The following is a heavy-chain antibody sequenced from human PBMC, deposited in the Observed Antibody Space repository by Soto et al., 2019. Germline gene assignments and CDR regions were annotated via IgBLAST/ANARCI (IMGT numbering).Heavy chain of an antibody. Sequence: GASVKVSCKASGGTFSSYTISWVRQAPGQGLEWMGRIIPILGIANYAQKFQGRVTITADKSTSTAYMELSSLRSEDTAVYYCAKDFDPRYFDWLLLDTFDYWGQGTLVTVSS. J-gene: IGHJ4*02. V-gene: IGHV1-69*04. CDR1: GGTFSSYT. CDR2: IIPILGIA. D-gene: IGHD3-9*01. CDR3: AKDFDPRYFDWLLLDTFDY.